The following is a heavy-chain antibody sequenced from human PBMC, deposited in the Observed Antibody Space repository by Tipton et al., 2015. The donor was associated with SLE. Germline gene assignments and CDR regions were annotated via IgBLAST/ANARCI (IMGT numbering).Heavy chain of an antibody. Sequence: TLSLTCTVSDDSISSGGYYWSWIRQHPGKGLEWIGHIFYSRSTYFNPSLRSRTNISVDMSKRQFSLRLSSVTAADTAVYYCARYGGNEGYFDYWGQGTLVTVSS. CDR1: DDSISSGGYY. CDR3: ARYGGNEGYFDY. V-gene: IGHV4-31*03. CDR2: IFYSRST. D-gene: IGHD4/OR15-4a*01. J-gene: IGHJ4*02.